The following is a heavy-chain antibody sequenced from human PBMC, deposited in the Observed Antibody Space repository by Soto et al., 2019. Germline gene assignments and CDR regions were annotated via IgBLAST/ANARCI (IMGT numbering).Heavy chain of an antibody. CDR2: IKYDGGSA. CDR1: GFTFSSYW. CDR3: ARGVPGHYGFDV. D-gene: IGHD1-1*01. V-gene: IGHV3-74*01. J-gene: IGHJ3*01. Sequence: EVQLVESGGGLVQPGGSLRLSCAASGFTFSSYWMHWVRQAPGKGLVWVSRIKYDGGSANYADSVKGRFTISRDNAENTVYLQMNSLRAADTPVYYCARGVPGHYGFDVWGQGTMVTVSS.